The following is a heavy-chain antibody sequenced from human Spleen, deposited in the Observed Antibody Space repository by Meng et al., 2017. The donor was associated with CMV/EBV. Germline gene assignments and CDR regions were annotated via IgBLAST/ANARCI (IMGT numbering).Heavy chain of an antibody. CDR1: GYSFTDYY. CDR3: ARRYGTGSYRDF. V-gene: IGHV1-2*06. CDR2: INPDSGGT. Sequence: CKASGYSFTDYYTHWVRQAPGQGLEWMGQINPDSGGTDYAHKFQGRVTMTRDTSISTAYMELSRLTSDDTAVYYCARRYGTGSYRDFWGRGTLVTVSS. J-gene: IGHJ4*02. D-gene: IGHD3-10*01.